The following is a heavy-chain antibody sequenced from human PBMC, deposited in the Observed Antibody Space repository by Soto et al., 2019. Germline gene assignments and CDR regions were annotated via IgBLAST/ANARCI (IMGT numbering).Heavy chain of an antibody. J-gene: IGHJ4*02. CDR1: GFSLSTSGLG. CDR2: IYWDDDK. V-gene: IGHV2-5*02. Sequence: QITLTESGPTLVKPTQTLTLTCTFSGFSLSTSGLGVGWIRQPPGKALEWLALIYWDDDKRYSPSLKSRLTITKDTSKNQVVLALTNMDPMDTATYYCAHRRQTLDYWGQGMLVTVSS. CDR3: AHRRQTLDY.